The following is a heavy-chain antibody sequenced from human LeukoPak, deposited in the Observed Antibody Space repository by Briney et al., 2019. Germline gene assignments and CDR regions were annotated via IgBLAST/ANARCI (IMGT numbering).Heavy chain of an antibody. CDR3: ARREAKTPNYFDY. V-gene: IGHV4-31*03. CDR1: GGSISSGGYY. Sequence: SETLSLTCTVSGGSISSGGYYWSWIRQHPGKGLEWIGYIYYSGSTYYNPSLKSRVTISLDTSKNQFSLKLTSVTAADTAMYYCARREAKTPNYFDYWGQGALVTVSS. CDR2: IYYSGST. J-gene: IGHJ4*02.